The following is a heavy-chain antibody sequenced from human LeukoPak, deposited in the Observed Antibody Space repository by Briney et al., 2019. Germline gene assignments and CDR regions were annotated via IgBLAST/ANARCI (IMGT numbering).Heavy chain of an antibody. V-gene: IGHV4-39*07. CDR2: IYYSGST. D-gene: IGHD5-18*01. CDR1: GGSISSSSYY. Sequence: SETLSLTCTVSGGSISSSSYYWGWIRQPPGKGLEWIGSIYYSGSTYYNPSLKSRVTISVDTSKNQFSLKLSSVTAADTAVYYCAGADTAKFDYWGQGTLVTVSS. J-gene: IGHJ4*02. CDR3: AGADTAKFDY.